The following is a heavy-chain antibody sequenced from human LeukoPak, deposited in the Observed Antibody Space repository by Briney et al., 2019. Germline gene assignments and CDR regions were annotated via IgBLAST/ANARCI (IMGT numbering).Heavy chain of an antibody. CDR2: IKQDGSEK. D-gene: IGHD3-22*01. V-gene: IGHV3-7*01. CDR1: GFTFSSYW. J-gene: IGHJ3*02. Sequence: GGSLRLSCAASGFTFSSYWMSWVRQAPGKGLEWVANIKQDGSEKYYVDSVKGRFTISRDNAKNSLYLQMNSLRAEDTAVYYCAREQSSGYFNDASDIWGQGTMVTVSS. CDR3: AREQSSGYFNDASDI.